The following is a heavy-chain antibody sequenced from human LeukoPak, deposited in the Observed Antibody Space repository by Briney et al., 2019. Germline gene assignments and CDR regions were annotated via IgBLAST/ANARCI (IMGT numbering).Heavy chain of an antibody. Sequence: SETLSLTCAVYGGSFSGYYWSWIRQPPGKGLEWIGEINHSGSTYYNPSLKSRVTISVDTSKNQFSLKLSSVTAADTAVYYCASRLDYYYGMDVWGQGTTVTVSS. CDR1: GGSFSGYY. V-gene: IGHV4-34*01. J-gene: IGHJ6*02. CDR3: ASRLDYYYGMDV. CDR2: INHSGST.